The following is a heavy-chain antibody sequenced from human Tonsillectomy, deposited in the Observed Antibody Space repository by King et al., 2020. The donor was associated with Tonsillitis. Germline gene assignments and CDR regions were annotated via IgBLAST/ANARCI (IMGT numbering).Heavy chain of an antibody. Sequence: VQLVESGGGLVKPGGSLRLSCAASGFTFSSYSMNWVRQSPGKGLEWGSSISSSSSYIYYADSVKGRFAIYRDNAKHSLYLQMNSLRAEDTAVYYCARDCSGGSCYPNYYGMDVWGQGTTVTVSS. D-gene: IGHD2-15*01. J-gene: IGHJ6*02. CDR1: GFTFSSYS. CDR2: ISSSSSYI. V-gene: IGHV3-21*01. CDR3: ARDCSGGSCYPNYYGMDV.